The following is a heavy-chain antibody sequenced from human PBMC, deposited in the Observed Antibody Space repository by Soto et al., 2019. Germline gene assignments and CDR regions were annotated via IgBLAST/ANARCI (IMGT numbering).Heavy chain of an antibody. CDR2: IYYSGST. V-gene: IGHV4-59*01. CDR1: GGSISSYY. J-gene: IGHJ4*02. D-gene: IGHD3-16*02. CDR3: ARGITFGGVIADYYFDY. Sequence: SETLSLTCTVSGGSISSYYWSWIRQPPGKGLEWIGYIYYSGSTNYNPSLKSRVTISVDTSKNQFSLKLSSVTAADTAVYYCARGITFGGVIADYYFDYWGQGTLVTVSS.